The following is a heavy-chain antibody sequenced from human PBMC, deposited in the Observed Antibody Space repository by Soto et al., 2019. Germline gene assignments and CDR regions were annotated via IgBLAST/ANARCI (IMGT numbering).Heavy chain of an antibody. Sequence: SVHVSCKSSARTVSIYAVICVRRAPGQGLEWMGGVIPIFGTANYAQKFQGRVTITADESTSTAYMELSSLRSEDTAVYYCARADTYYDFWSGYYTRNYYYGMDVWGQGTTVTVSS. J-gene: IGHJ6*02. D-gene: IGHD3-3*01. V-gene: IGHV1-69*13. CDR2: VIPIFGTA. CDR3: ARADTYYDFWSGYYTRNYYYGMDV. CDR1: ARTVSIYA.